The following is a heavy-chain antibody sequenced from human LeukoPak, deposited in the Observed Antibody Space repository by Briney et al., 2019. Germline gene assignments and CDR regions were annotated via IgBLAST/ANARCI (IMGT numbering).Heavy chain of an antibody. CDR2: MSYDGSNK. Sequence: GRSLRLSCAASGFTFSSYAMHWVRQAPGKGLEWVAVMSYDGSNKYYADSVKGRFTISRDNSKNTLHLQMHSLRVEDTAVYYCASKLLPAAEQGLAYWGQGTLVTVSS. V-gene: IGHV3-30*14. CDR1: GFTFSSYA. J-gene: IGHJ4*02. CDR3: ASKLLPAAEQGLAY. D-gene: IGHD2-2*01.